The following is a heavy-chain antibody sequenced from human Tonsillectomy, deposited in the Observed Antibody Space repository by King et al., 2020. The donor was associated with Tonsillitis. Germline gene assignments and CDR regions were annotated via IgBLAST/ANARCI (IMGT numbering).Heavy chain of an antibody. J-gene: IGHJ6*02. Sequence: VQLVESGGGLVPPGRSLRLSCTASGFTFGDYGLTWVRQAPGKGLEWVSFIKSKSYGETTEYAASVKGRFTITRDDSKSTAYLQMNSLKTEDTAVYYCTFWPNYGMDVWGQGTTVTVSS. CDR1: GFTFGDYG. CDR2: IKSKSYGETT. CDR3: TFWPNYGMDV. V-gene: IGHV3-49*04.